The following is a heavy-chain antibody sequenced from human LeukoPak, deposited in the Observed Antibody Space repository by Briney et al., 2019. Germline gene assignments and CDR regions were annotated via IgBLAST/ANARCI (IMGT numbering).Heavy chain of an antibody. Sequence: SETLSLTCAVYGGSFSGYYWSWIRQPPGKGLEWIGEINHSGSTNYNPSLKSRVTIAVDTSKNQFSLKLSSVAAADTAVYYCATTLRDYYDSSCYYYWGQGTLVTVSS. CDR1: GGSFSGYY. V-gene: IGHV4-34*01. CDR3: ATTLRDYYDSSCYYY. J-gene: IGHJ4*02. CDR2: INHSGST. D-gene: IGHD3-22*01.